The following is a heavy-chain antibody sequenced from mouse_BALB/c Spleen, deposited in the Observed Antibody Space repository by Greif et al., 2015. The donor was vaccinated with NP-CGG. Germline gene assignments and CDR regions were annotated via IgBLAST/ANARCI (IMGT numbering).Heavy chain of an antibody. J-gene: IGHJ3*01. CDR2: IRLKSNNYAT. CDR3: TTGFAY. Sequence: KLMESGGGLVQPGGSMKLSCVASGFTFSNYWMNWVRQSPEKGLEWVAEIRLKSNNYATHYAESVKGRFTISRDDSKSSVYLQMNNLRAEDTGIYYCTTGFAYWGQGTLVTVSA. CDR1: GFTFSNYW. V-gene: IGHV6-6*02.